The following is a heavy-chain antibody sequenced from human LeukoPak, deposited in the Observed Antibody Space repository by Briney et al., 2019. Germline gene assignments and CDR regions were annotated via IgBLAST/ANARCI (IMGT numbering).Heavy chain of an antibody. J-gene: IGHJ5*02. CDR2: FYPEDGET. D-gene: IGHD6-13*01. V-gene: IGHV1-24*01. CDR3: ATDPPGTAAAFLT. Sequence: ASVKVSCKVSGYTLTELSMHWVRQAPGKGLEWMGGFYPEDGETIYAQKFQGRVTMTEDTSTDTAYMELSSLRSEDTAVYYCATDPPGTAAAFLTWGQGTLVTVSS. CDR1: GYTLTELS.